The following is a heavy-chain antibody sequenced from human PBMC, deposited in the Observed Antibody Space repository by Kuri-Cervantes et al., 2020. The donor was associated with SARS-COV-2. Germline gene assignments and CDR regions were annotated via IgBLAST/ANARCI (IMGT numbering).Heavy chain of an antibody. V-gene: IGHV3-73*01. CDR3: TRLNTMVRENY. Sequence: GESLKISCAASGFTFSNAWMSWVRQAPGKGLEWVGRIRSKANSYATAYAASVKGRFTIYRDDSKNTPYLQMNSLKTEDTAVYYCTRLNTMVRENYWGQGTLVTVSS. J-gene: IGHJ4*02. CDR2: IRSKANSYAT. CDR1: GFTFSNAW. D-gene: IGHD3-10*01.